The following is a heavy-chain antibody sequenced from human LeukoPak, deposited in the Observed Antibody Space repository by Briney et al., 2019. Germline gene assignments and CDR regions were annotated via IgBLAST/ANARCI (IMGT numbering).Heavy chain of an antibody. D-gene: IGHD2-2*01. V-gene: IGHV3-30-3*01. CDR3: ARYPEYCSSTSCYGVYGMDV. CDR2: ISYDGSNK. CDR1: GFTFSSYA. Sequence: GGSLRLSCAASGFTFSSYAMSWVRQAPGKGLEWVAIISYDGSNKYYADSVKGRFTISRDNSKNTLYLQMNSLRAEDTAVYYCARYPEYCSSTSCYGVYGMDVWGQGTTVTVSS. J-gene: IGHJ6*02.